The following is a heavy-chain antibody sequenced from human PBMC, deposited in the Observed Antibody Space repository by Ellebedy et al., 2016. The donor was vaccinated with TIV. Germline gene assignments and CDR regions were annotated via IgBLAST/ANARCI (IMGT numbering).Heavy chain of an antibody. D-gene: IGHD4-17*01. CDR2: IWYDGSNK. J-gene: IGHJ6*02. CDR3: AREPVTTVPYYYYGMDV. V-gene: IGHV3-33*01. Sequence: GGSLRLXCAASGFTFSSYGMHWVRQAPGKGLEWVAVIWYDGSNKYYADSVKGRFTISRDNSKNTLYLQMNSLRAEDTAVYYCAREPVTTVPYYYYGMDVWGQGTTVTVSS. CDR1: GFTFSSYG.